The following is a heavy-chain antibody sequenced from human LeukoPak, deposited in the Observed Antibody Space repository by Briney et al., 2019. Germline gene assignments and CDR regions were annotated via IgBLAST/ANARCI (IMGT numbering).Heavy chain of an antibody. CDR1: GCSISSGDYY. J-gene: IGHJ3*02. V-gene: IGHV4-30-4*01. D-gene: IGHD3-10*01. CDR2: IYYSGST. Sequence: SQTLSLTCTVSGCSISSGDYYWSWIRQPPGKGLEWSGYIYYSGSTYYNPSLKSRVTISVDTSKNQFSLKLSSVTAADTAVYYCARESGLIWLGELGIAFDIWGQGTMVTVSS. CDR3: ARESGLIWLGELGIAFDI.